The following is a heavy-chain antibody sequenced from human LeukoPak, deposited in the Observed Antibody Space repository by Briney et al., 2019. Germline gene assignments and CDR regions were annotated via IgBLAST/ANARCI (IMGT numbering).Heavy chain of an antibody. D-gene: IGHD4-17*01. Sequence: GASVKVSCKASGYTFTGYYMHWVRQAPGQGLEWMGWINPNSGDTNYAEKFQGRVTMTRDTSISTAYMELSRLRSDDTAVYYCARSTLTVTNADYWGQGTPVTVSS. CDR1: GYTFTGYY. CDR3: ARSTLTVTNADY. CDR2: INPNSGDT. J-gene: IGHJ4*02. V-gene: IGHV1-2*02.